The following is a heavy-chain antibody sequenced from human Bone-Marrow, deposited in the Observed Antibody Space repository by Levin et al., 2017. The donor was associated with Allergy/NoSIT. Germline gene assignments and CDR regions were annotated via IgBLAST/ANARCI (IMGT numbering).Heavy chain of an antibody. CDR2: SFYSGST. Sequence: SETLSLTCTVSGGSITSNSYYWAWIRQPPGKGLEWIGSSFYSGSTYYNPSLKSRALMSVDTSRNQFSLKLSSVTAADTAVYYCARQGHCSCADCYFTAFAVWGQGTMVTVSS. CDR1: GGSITSNSYY. D-gene: IGHD2-21*02. CDR3: ARQGHCSCADCYFTAFAV. V-gene: IGHV4-39*01. J-gene: IGHJ3*01.